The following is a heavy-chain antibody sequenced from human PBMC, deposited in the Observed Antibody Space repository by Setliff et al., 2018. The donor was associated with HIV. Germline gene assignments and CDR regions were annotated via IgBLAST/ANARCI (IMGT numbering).Heavy chain of an antibody. D-gene: IGHD3-16*02. CDR1: GFTFSSYS. CDR2: INRDGTEK. CDR3: ARDPRASYLSYYYYHYLDV. J-gene: IGHJ6*03. Sequence: GGSLRLSCAASGFTFSSYSMNWVRQAPGKGLEWVAQINRDGTEKYYVDSVEGRFTISRDNAKNSLFLQMNSLTAEDTAVYYCARDPRASYLSYYYYHYLDVWGKGTTVTVS. V-gene: IGHV3-7*01.